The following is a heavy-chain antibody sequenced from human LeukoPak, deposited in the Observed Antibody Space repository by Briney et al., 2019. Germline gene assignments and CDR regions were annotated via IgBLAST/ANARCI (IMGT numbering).Heavy chain of an antibody. CDR1: GCSISSGGYS. CDR3: ASSGGYSYGDY. CDR2: IYHSGST. D-gene: IGHD5-18*01. J-gene: IGHJ4*02. Sequence: SETLSLTCAVSGCSISSGGYSWSWIRQPPGKGLEWIGYIYHSGSTYYNPSLKSRVTISVDRSKNQFSLKLSSVTAADTAVYYCASSGGYSYGDYWGQGTLVTVSS. V-gene: IGHV4-30-2*01.